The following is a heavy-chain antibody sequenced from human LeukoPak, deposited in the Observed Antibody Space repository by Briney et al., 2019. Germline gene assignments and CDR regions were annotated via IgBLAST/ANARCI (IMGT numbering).Heavy chain of an antibody. CDR2: ISGSGGSI. J-gene: IGHJ4*02. V-gene: IGHV3-23*01. D-gene: IGHD3-9*01. CDR3: AKIGLRYFDWFHPADY. Sequence: SGGSLRLSCAASGFTFSSYWMSWVRQAPGKGLEWVSAISGSGGSIYYADSVKGRFTISRDNSKNTLYLQMNSLRAEDTAVYYCAKIGLRYFDWFHPADYWGQGTLVTVSS. CDR1: GFTFSSYW.